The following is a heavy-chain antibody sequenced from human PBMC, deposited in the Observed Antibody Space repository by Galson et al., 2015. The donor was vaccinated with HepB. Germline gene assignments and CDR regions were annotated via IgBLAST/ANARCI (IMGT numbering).Heavy chain of an antibody. D-gene: IGHD3-16*02. Sequence: SLRLSCAASGFTFSSYKMNWVRQAPGKGLEWVSFISTSSRYIYYADSVKGRFTISRDNANNSLYLQMNSPRVEDTAVHYCARDEPLWRLGELSRVWGQGTTVTVSS. CDR1: GFTFSSYK. V-gene: IGHV3-21*01. J-gene: IGHJ6*02. CDR3: ARDEPLWRLGELSRV. CDR2: ISTSSRYI.